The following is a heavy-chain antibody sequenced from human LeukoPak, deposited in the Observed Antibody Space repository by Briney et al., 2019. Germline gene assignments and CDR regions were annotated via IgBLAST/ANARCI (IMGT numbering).Heavy chain of an antibody. J-gene: IGHJ5*02. CDR2: FYATGST. CDR3: AREKGYYYDSSGLNWFDP. D-gene: IGHD3-22*01. V-gene: IGHV4-4*07. CDR1: RGSLYSYY. Sequence: PSETPSLTRTVSRGSLYSYYWRWIRQPAGKGLEWIGRFYATGSTNYNPSPQSRVTMSVDTSKNQFSLRLSSVTAADTAAYYCAREKGYYYDSSGLNWFDPWGQGTLVIVSS.